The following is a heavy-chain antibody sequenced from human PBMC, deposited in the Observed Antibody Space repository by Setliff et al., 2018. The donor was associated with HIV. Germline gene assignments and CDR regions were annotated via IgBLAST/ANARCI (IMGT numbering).Heavy chain of an antibody. CDR1: GFSLSDHS. Sequence: PGGSLRLSCETSGFSLSDHSMHWVRQAPGKGLEWVSYISSSSGTTYYADSVKGRFTISRDNARNSLFLQMNSLRAEDTAVYYCARVRTSTGAQYWGQGTLVTVSS. D-gene: IGHD1-1*01. J-gene: IGHJ4*02. CDR3: ARVRTSTGAQY. CDR2: ISSSSGTT. V-gene: IGHV3-48*01.